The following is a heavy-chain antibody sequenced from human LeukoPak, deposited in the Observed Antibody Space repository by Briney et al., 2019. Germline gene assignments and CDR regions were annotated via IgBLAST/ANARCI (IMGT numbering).Heavy chain of an antibody. CDR1: GFTFSSYA. CDR2: ISSNGGST. J-gene: IGHJ4*02. Sequence: GGSLRLSCAASGFTFSSYAMHWVRQAPGKGLEYVSAISSNGGSTYYANSVKGRFTISRGNSKNTLYLQMGSLRAEDMAVYYCARGSSGYLIRPIDYWGQGTLVTVSS. D-gene: IGHD3-22*01. CDR3: ARGSSGYLIRPIDY. V-gene: IGHV3-64*01.